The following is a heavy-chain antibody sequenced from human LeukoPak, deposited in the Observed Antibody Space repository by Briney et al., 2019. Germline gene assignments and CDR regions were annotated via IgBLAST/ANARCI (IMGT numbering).Heavy chain of an antibody. CDR2: ISSSSSYI. J-gene: IGHJ3*02. V-gene: IGHV3-21*01. Sequence: GGSLRLSCAASGFTFSSYSMNWVRQAPGKGLEWVSSISSSSSYIYYADSVKGRFTISRDNAKNSLYLQMNSLRAEDTAVYYCESAVYGFDAIDIWGQGTMVTVSS. CDR3: ESAVYGFDAIDI. CDR1: GFTFSSYS. D-gene: IGHD4-17*01.